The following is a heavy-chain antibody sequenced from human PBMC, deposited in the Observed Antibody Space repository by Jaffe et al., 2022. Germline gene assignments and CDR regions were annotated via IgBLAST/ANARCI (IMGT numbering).Heavy chain of an antibody. CDR3: AKTSILGWFIDF. V-gene: IGHV3-30*02. Sequence: QVQLVESGGGVVQPGGSLTLSCTASGFTFSDYAMHWVRQAPGTGLEWVALIRYNGNDKYYADSVKGRFTISRDNSKYTLYLQMNSLTTEDTAVYYCAKTSILGWFIDFWGQGTLVTVSS. CDR1: GFTFSDYA. CDR2: IRYNGNDK. J-gene: IGHJ4*02. D-gene: IGHD6-19*01.